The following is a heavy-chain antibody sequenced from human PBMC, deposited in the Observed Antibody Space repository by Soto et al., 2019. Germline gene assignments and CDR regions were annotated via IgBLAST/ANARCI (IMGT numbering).Heavy chain of an antibody. CDR2: INPSGGST. CDR3: ARDQVGARRGYFDY. V-gene: IGHV1-46*01. D-gene: IGHD1-26*01. Sequence: ASVKVSCKASGYTFTSYYMHWVRQAPGQGLEGMGIINPSGGSTRYAQKFQGRVTMTRDNSTSTVYMELSSLRSEDTAVYYCARDQVGARRGYFDYWGQGTLVTVSS. CDR1: GYTFTSYY. J-gene: IGHJ4*02.